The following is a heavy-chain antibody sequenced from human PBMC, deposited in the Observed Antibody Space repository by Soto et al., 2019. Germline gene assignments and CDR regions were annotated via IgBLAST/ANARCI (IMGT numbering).Heavy chain of an antibody. CDR1: GFTFSSYA. CDR3: ARTGGVRLDC. CDR2: ISYDGSNK. Sequence: VPLVDSAGGGVQPGSSVILSCAASGFTFSSYAMHWLRQAPGNGLEWVAVISYDGSNKYYADAVKCRFTISRYISQTTMCLPMDRLRPEDTAVYYSARTGGVRLDCWGPGTLVTVSS. D-gene: IGHD2-15*01. J-gene: IGHJ4*02. V-gene: IGHV3-30-3*01.